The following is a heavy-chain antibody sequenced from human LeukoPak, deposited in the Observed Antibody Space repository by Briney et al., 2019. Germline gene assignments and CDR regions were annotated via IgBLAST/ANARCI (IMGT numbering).Heavy chain of an antibody. V-gene: IGHV3-23*01. D-gene: IGHD6-19*01. CDR2: NSASGGRT. CDR3: AKSVKSGYTSGDFDY. J-gene: IGHJ4*02. Sequence: GASLKLSCAASGFTFSTCAMTWVRQAPGKGLEWVSGNSASGGRTYYADSVRGRFTISRDNSKNTLYLQMNSLRAEDTAVYYCAKSVKSGYTSGDFDYWGQGTLVTVSS. CDR1: GFTFSTCA.